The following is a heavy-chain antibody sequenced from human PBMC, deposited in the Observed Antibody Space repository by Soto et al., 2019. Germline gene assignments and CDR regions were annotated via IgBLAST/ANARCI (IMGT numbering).Heavy chain of an antibody. V-gene: IGHV3-66*01. CDR3: ARGTTVTAYYYGMDV. CDR2: IYSGGST. D-gene: IGHD4-17*01. J-gene: IGHJ6*02. CDR1: GFTVSSNY. Sequence: EVQLVESGGGLVQPGGSLRLSCAASGFTVSSNYMSWVRQAPGKGLEWVSVIYSGGSTYYADSVKGRFTISRDNSKNTLYLQMNSLRAEDTAVYYCARGTTVTAYYYGMDVWGQGTTVTVSS.